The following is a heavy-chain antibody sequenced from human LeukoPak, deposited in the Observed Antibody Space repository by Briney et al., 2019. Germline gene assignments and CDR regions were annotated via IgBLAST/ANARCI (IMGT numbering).Heavy chain of an antibody. Sequence: GSSVNVSCKASGGTFSSYAMSWVRQAPGQGIEWMGRIIPIFGTANYAQKFQGRVTMTTDESTSTAYIEQSSLRSEDTAMYYCARAFATAHYYESSAGAYDIWGQGTMVTVSS. CDR3: ARAFATAHYYESSAGAYDI. V-gene: IGHV1-69*05. CDR1: GGTFSSYA. D-gene: IGHD3-22*01. J-gene: IGHJ3*02. CDR2: IIPIFGTA.